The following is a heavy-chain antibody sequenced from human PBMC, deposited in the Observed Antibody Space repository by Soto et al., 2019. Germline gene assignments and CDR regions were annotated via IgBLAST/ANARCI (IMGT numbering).Heavy chain of an antibody. V-gene: IGHV3-7*03. CDR3: ARLSGYCSSASCPCLDY. CDR2: IKPDGSAT. J-gene: IGHJ4*02. Sequence: EVQLVESGGGLVQPGGSLRLSCAVSGFTFGSYWMNWVRLIPGKGLEWVAYIKPDGSATYYVDSVKGRFTISRDNAKNSLYLEMNSLRAEDTAVYYCARLSGYCSSASCPCLDYWGQGALVTVSS. CDR1: GFTFGSYW. D-gene: IGHD2-2*01.